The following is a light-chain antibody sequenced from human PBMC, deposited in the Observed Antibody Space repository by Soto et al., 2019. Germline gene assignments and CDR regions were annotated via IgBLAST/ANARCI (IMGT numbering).Light chain of an antibody. CDR3: QQYGSSPIT. CDR1: QSVSSNY. J-gene: IGKJ5*01. V-gene: IGKV3-20*01. Sequence: EIVLTQSPGTLSLSPGERGTLSCRASQSVSSNYLAWYRQKPGQAPRLLISGASTRSTGIPDRFSGSGSGTAFTLTISSLEPDDLAVYYCQQYGSSPITFGQGTRLEIK. CDR2: GAS.